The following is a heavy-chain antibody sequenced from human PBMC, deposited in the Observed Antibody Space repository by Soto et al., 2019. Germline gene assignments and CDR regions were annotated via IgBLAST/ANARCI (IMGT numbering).Heavy chain of an antibody. CDR1: GGTFSSYA. Sequence: QVQLVQSGAEVKKPGSSVKVSCKASGGTFSSYAISWVRQAPGQGLAWMGGIIPIFGTANYAQKFQGRVTITADKSTSTAYMELSSLRSEDTAVYYCERGGYWRITIFGVVIPYGMDVWGQGTTVTVSS. J-gene: IGHJ6*02. D-gene: IGHD3-3*01. CDR3: ERGGYWRITIFGVVIPYGMDV. CDR2: IIPIFGTA. V-gene: IGHV1-69*06.